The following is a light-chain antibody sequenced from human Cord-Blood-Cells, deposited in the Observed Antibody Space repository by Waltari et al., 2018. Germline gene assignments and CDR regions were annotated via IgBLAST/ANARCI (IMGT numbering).Light chain of an antibody. Sequence: QSALTQPASVSGSPGQSSTISCTGTSSDVGGYNYLSWYQQHPGKAPKLMIYDVSKRPSGVSNRFSGSKSGNTASLTISGLQAEDEADYYCSSYTSSIVVFGGGTKLTVL. J-gene: IGLJ2*01. V-gene: IGLV2-14*01. CDR1: SSDVGGYNY. CDR2: DVS. CDR3: SSYTSSIVV.